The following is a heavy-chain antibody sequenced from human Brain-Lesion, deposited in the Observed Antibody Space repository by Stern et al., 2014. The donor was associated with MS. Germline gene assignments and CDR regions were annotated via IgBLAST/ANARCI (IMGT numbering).Heavy chain of an antibody. V-gene: IGHV4-39*02. CDR1: GGSVSSTSYA. J-gene: IGHJ5*02. Sequence: VQLVESGPGLVKPSETLSLTCTVAGGSVSSTSYAWAWIRQPPGKGLEWIGAIYYSGNTYYSPSLKSRITISPHHSQNQFSLQRRSVTAADTAVYYCAGEEDIRYCSGGSCTGNWFDPWGQGTLVTVSS. CDR3: AGEEDIRYCSGGSCTGNWFDP. D-gene: IGHD2-15*01. CDR2: IYYSGNT.